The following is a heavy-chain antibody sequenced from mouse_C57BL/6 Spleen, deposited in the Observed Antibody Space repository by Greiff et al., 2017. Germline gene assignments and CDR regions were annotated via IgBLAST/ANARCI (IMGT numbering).Heavy chain of an antibody. CDR3: ARDDDYDVFDY. V-gene: IGHV5-4*01. D-gene: IGHD2-4*01. CDR2: ISDGGSYT. Sequence: EVQLVESGGGLVKPGGSLKLSCAASGFTFSSYAMSWVRQTPEKRLEWVATISDGGSYTYYPDNVKGRFTISRDNAKNNLYLQMSHLKSEDTAMYSCARDDDYDVFDYWVQGTTLTVSS. J-gene: IGHJ2*01. CDR1: GFTFSSYA.